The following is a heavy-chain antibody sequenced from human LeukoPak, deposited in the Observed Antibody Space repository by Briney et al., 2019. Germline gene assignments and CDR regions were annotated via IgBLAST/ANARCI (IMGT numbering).Heavy chain of an antibody. Sequence: PSETLSLTCTVSGGSISSYYWSWIRQPPGKGLEWIGYIYYSGSTNYNPSLKSRVIISVDTSKNQFSLKLSSVTAADTAVYYCARVPYCSSTSFYFGFDYWGQGTLVTVSS. CDR2: IYYSGST. V-gene: IGHV4-59*01. CDR1: GGSISSYY. D-gene: IGHD2-2*01. J-gene: IGHJ4*02. CDR3: ARVPYCSSTSFYFGFDY.